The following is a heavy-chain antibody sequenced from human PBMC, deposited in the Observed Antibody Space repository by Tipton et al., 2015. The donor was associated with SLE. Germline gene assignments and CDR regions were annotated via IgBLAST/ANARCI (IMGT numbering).Heavy chain of an antibody. CDR2: IDQIGSP. V-gene: IGHV4-59*08. J-gene: IGHJ3*01. CDR1: GGSISGNY. D-gene: IGHD3/OR15-3a*01. CDR3: ARHAYDFWRLFYPHLFAV. Sequence: TLSLTCIVSGGSISGNYWSWIRQPPGKRLEWIGYIDQIGSPNYNPSLQSRVTISVGKSTTQFSLKLTSVTAADSAIYYCARHAYDFWRLFYPHLFAVWCQRTIITVSS.